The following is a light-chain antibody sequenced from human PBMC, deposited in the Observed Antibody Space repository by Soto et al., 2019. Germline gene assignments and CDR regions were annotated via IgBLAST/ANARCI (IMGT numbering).Light chain of an antibody. CDR2: EVS. CDR1: SSDVGGYNY. J-gene: IGLJ2*01. CDR3: SSYAGSNTVV. Sequence: QSVLTQPPSASGSPGQSVTISCTGTSSDVGGYNYVSWYQQHPGKAPKLMIYEVSQRPSGVPDRFSGSKSGNTASLTVSGLQAEDEADYYCSSYAGSNTVVFGGGTKLTVL. V-gene: IGLV2-8*01.